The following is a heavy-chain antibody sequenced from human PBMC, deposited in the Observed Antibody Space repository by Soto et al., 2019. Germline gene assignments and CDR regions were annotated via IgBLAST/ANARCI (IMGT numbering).Heavy chain of an antibody. CDR3: ARDLSDTFGGVIVPFDY. V-gene: IGHV1-69*06. Sequence: SVKVSCKASGVTFSSYAISWVRQAPGQGLEWMGGIIPIFGTANYAQKFQGRVTITADKSTSTAYMELSSLRSEDTAVYYCARDLSDTFGGVIVPFDYWGQGTLVTVSS. J-gene: IGHJ4*02. D-gene: IGHD3-16*02. CDR1: GVTFSSYA. CDR2: IIPIFGTA.